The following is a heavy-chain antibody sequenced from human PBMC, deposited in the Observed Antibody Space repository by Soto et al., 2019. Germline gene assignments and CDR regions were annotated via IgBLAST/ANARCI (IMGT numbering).Heavy chain of an antibody. Sequence: SETLSLTCTVSGGSISSGGYYWSWIRQHPGKGLEWIGYIYYSGSTYYNPSLKSRVTISVDTSKNQFSLKLRSVTAADTAVYYCARTGGRVPHSGMDVWGHGTTVTVSS. CDR1: GGSISSGGYY. CDR2: IYYSGST. CDR3: ARTGGRVPHSGMDV. D-gene: IGHD3-16*01. J-gene: IGHJ6*02. V-gene: IGHV4-31*03.